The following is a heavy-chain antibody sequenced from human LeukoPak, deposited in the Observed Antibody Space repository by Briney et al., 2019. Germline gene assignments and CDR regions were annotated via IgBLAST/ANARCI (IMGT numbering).Heavy chain of an antibody. D-gene: IGHD6-19*01. CDR2: IRYDGSNK. CDR3: ARGGKIALAGTRSSQYFQH. J-gene: IGHJ1*01. CDR1: GFTFSSYG. V-gene: IGHV3-30*02. Sequence: TGGSLRLSCAASGFTFSSYGMHWVRQTPGKGLEWVAFIRYDGSNKYYADSVKGRFTISRDNSKNTLYMQMNSLRPEDTAVYYCARGGKIALAGTRSSQYFQHWGQGTLVTVSS.